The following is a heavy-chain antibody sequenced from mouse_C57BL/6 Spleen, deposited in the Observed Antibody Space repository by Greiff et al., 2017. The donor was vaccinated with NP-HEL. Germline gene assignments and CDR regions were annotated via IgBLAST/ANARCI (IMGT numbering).Heavy chain of an antibody. Sequence: EVKLQESGPELVKPGASVKISCKASGYSFTDYNMNWVKQSNGKSLEWIGDINPNNGGTSYNQKFKGKATLTVDKSSSTAYMELRSLTSEDSAVYYCARRGYYGLYFGVWGTGTTVTVSS. CDR1: GYSFTDYN. J-gene: IGHJ1*03. V-gene: IGHV1-18*01. CDR2: INPNNGGT. D-gene: IGHD1-2*01. CDR3: ARRGYYGLYFGV.